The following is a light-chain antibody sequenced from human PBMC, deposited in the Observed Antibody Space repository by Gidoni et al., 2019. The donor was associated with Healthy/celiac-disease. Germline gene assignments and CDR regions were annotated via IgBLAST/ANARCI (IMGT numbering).Light chain of an antibody. Sequence: QSVLPQPPSASGTPGQRVTISCSGRSSNIGSNYVYWYQQLPGTAPKLLIYRNHQRPSGVPVRFSGSKSGTSASLAISGLRSEDEADYYCAAWDDSLSGRVFGGGTKLPVL. J-gene: IGLJ3*02. V-gene: IGLV1-47*01. CDR2: RNH. CDR3: AAWDDSLSGRV. CDR1: SSNIGSNY.